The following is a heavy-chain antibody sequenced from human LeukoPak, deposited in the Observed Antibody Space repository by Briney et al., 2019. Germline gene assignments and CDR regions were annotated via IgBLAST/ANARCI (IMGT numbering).Heavy chain of an antibody. Sequence: SETLSLTCTVSGGSITSSTSYWGWIRQPPGKGLEWIGTIYYSGSTYYNPSLKSRATMCVDTSKDQFSLKLSSVTAADTAVYYCASLLNGGVSHWFDPWGQGTLVTVSS. CDR3: ASLLNGGVSHWFDP. CDR1: GGSITSSTSY. D-gene: IGHD7-27*01. V-gene: IGHV4-39*01. CDR2: IYYSGST. J-gene: IGHJ5*02.